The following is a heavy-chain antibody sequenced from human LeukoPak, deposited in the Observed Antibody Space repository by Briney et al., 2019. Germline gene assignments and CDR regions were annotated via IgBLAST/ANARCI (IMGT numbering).Heavy chain of an antibody. D-gene: IGHD5/OR15-5a*01. CDR1: AFTFSSYE. V-gene: IGHV3-48*03. CDR2: ISSDGNSI. Sequence: GGSLRLSCAASAFTFSSYEMSWVRQAPEMGLEWLAYISSDGNSIHYADSVKGRFTISRDNAKESLYLHINSLRAEDTAIYYCARVSTNFFDYWGEGALVTVS. CDR3: ARVSTNFFDY. J-gene: IGHJ4*02.